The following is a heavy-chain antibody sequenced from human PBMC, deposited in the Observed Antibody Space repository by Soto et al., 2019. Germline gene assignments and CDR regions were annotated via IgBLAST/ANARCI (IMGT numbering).Heavy chain of an antibody. Sequence: EVRLGQSGGGLVQPGGSLRLSCAASLFIVSDNYMSWVRQAPGKGLEWVSLIYSGGGTGFADSVKGRFTISRDNPKNTLYLQMNSLKAEDTGIYYCATRMTTAPSWGQGTVVTVSS. J-gene: IGHJ5*02. D-gene: IGHD1-1*01. CDR3: ATRMTTAPS. CDR2: IYSGGGT. CDR1: LFIVSDNY. V-gene: IGHV3-66*01.